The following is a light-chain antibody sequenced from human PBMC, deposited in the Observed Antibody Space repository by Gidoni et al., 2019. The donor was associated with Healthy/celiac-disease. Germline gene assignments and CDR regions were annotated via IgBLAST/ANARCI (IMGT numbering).Light chain of an antibody. CDR1: QSVSSY. J-gene: IGKJ4*01. CDR2: DAA. V-gene: IGKV3-11*01. Sequence: EIVLTQSPATLSLSPGERATLSCRASQSVSSYLAWYQQKPGQAPRLLIYDAANRATGIPARCSGSGSGTDVTLTISSREPEDFAVYYCQQRSNWSRFTFGGGTKVEIK. CDR3: QQRSNWSRFT.